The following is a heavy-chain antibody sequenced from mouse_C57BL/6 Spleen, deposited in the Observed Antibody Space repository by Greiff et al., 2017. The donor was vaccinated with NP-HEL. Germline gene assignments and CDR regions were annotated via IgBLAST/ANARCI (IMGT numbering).Heavy chain of an antibody. Sequence: QVQLKESGAELARPGASVKLSCKASGYTFTSYGISWVKQRTGQGLEWIGEIYPRSGNTYYNEKFKGKATLTADKSSSTAYMELRSLTSEDSAVYFCARSGTVPYYAMDYWGQGTSVTVSS. CDR3: ARSGTVPYYAMDY. J-gene: IGHJ4*01. V-gene: IGHV1-81*01. CDR1: GYTFTSYG. CDR2: IYPRSGNT. D-gene: IGHD1-1*01.